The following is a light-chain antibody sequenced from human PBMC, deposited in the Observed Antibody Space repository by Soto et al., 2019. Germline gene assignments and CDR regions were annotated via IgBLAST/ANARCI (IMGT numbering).Light chain of an antibody. CDR2: GAS. CDR3: QQYKTWRT. Sequence: EIVMTQSPATLSVSPGERATLSCRASQSVSSNLAWYQQKPGQAPRLLIYGASTRATGIPARFSGSGSGTEFPLTISRLQSEDFAVYYRQQYKTWRTFGQGTKVEIK. CDR1: QSVSSN. J-gene: IGKJ1*01. V-gene: IGKV3-15*01.